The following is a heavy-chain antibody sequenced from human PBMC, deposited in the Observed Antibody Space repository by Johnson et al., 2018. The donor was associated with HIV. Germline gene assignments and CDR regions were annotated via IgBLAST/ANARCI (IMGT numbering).Heavy chain of an antibody. CDR3: ARDVAATMIVVGGAYDAFDI. V-gene: IGHV3-30-3*01. CDR1: GFTFSSYA. Sequence: QMLLVESGGGVVQPGRSLRLSCAASGFTFSSYALHWVRQAPGKGLEWVAVISYDGSNKYYADSVKGRLTISRDNSKNTLYLQMSSLRAEDTAVYYCARDVAATMIVVGGAYDAFDIWGQGTMVTVSS. D-gene: IGHD3-22*01. J-gene: IGHJ3*02. CDR2: ISYDGSNK.